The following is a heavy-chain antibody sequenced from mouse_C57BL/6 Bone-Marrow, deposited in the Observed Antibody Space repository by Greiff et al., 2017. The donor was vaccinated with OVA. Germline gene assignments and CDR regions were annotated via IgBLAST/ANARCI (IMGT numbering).Heavy chain of an antibody. CDR1: GYTFTSYG. CDR2: IYPRSGNT. Sequence: VQLQQSGAELARPGASVKLSCKASGYTFTSYGISWVKQRTGQGLEWIGEIYPRSGNTYSTEKFKGKATLTADKSSSTAYMELRSLTSEDAAVLFCARPPDYDFFDYWGQGTTLTLSS. D-gene: IGHD2-4*01. CDR3: ARPPDYDFFDY. J-gene: IGHJ2*01. V-gene: IGHV1-81*01.